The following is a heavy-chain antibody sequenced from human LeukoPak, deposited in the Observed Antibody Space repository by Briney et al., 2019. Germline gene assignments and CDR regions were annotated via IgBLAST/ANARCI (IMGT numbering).Heavy chain of an antibody. J-gene: IGHJ6*02. CDR3: ARELTGYCSSTSCYDYYGMDV. CDR2: IYYSGST. D-gene: IGHD2-2*01. CDR1: GGSISSGDYY. Sequence: KPSETLSLTCTVSGGSISSGDYYWSWIRQPPGKGLEWIGYIYYSGSTNYNPSLKSRVTISVDTSKNQFSLKLSSVTAADTAVYYCARELTGYCSSTSCYDYYGMDVWGQGTTVTVSS. V-gene: IGHV4-61*08.